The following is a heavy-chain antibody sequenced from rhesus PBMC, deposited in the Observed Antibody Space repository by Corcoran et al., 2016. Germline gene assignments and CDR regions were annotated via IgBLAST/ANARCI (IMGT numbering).Heavy chain of an antibody. V-gene: IGHV4-169*01. D-gene: IGHD6-31*01. Sequence: QLQLQESGPGLVKPSETLSVTCAVSGGSISSSYWTWIRQASGKGVEWIGYIYGSGSRANYTPSLKSRVPLSVDTSKNQFSLKLSSVTAADTAVYYCVRGRGSSGWYSGYFDYWGQGVLVTVSS. CDR3: VRGRGSSGWYSGYFDY. J-gene: IGHJ4*01. CDR1: GGSISSSY. CDR2: IYGSGSRA.